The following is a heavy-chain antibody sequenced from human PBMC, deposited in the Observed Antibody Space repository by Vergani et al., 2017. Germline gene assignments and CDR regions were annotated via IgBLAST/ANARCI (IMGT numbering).Heavy chain of an antibody. D-gene: IGHD3-10*01. V-gene: IGHV4-39*01. J-gene: IGHJ6*02. CDR1: GASISSNSYY. Sequence: QLQLQESGPGLVEPSETLSLTCTVSGASISSNSYYWGWVRQSPGNGLEWVGSIRYSGPTYYNLPLQSRTTISLDTSKNQFSLKLSSVTAADTALYFCARHRGSGGFFPSSYFYGMDVWGHGTTVTVSS. CDR3: ARHRGSGGFFPSSYFYGMDV. CDR2: IRYSGPT.